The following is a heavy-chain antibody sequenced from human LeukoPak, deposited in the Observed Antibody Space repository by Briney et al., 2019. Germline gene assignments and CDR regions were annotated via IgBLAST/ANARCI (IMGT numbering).Heavy chain of an antibody. V-gene: IGHV6-1*01. CDR3: ARGWLRGYFDP. Sequence: SQTLSLTCAISGDSVSTDIGWNWIMQSPSRGLEWLGRTYYRSKWFYDYGVSVKSRVTIKSDTSKNQFSLQLNSVTPEDTAVYYCARGWLRGYFDPWGQGTQVTVSS. CDR2: TYYRSKWFY. J-gene: IGHJ5*02. CDR1: GDSVSTDIG. D-gene: IGHD5-12*01.